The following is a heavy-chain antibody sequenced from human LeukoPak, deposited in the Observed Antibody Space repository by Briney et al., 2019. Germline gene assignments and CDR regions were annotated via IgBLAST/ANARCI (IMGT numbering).Heavy chain of an antibody. CDR1: GGSISSYY. CDR3: ARHHEEFYFDY. Sequence: PSETLSLTCTVSGGSISSYYWSWIRQPPGKGLEWIGYIYYSGSTNYNPSLKSRVTISVDTSKNQFSLKLSSVTAADTAVYYCARHHEEFYFDYWGQGTLVTVSS. V-gene: IGHV4-59*08. D-gene: IGHD3-10*01. CDR2: IYYSGST. J-gene: IGHJ4*02.